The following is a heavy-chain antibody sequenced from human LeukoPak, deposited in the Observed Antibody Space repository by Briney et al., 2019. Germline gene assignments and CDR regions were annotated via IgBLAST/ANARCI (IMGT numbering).Heavy chain of an antibody. D-gene: IGHD2-8*01. CDR2: INPNSGGT. J-gene: IGHJ5*02. CDR3: ARGSFLGTSSWFDP. CDR1: GYTFTGYY. V-gene: IGHV1-2*02. Sequence: GASVKVSCKASGYTFTGYYMYWVRQAPGQGLEWMGWINPNSGGTHYVQKFQGRVTMTRDTSISTAYMELSRLTSDDTAVYFCARGSFLGTSSWFDPWGQGTLVTVSS.